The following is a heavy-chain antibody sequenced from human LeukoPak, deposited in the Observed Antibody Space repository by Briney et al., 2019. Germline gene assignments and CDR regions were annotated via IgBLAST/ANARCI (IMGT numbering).Heavy chain of an antibody. D-gene: IGHD3-22*01. J-gene: IGHJ6*02. CDR2: IYYSGST. V-gene: IGHV4-30-4*01. CDR3: ARDSSGFYYYGMDV. CDR1: GGSISSGDYY. Sequence: PSETLSLTCTVSGGSISSGDYYWSWIRQPPGKGLEWIGYIYYSGSTYYNPSLKSRVTISVDTSKNQFSLKLSSVTAADTAVYYCARDSSGFYYYGMDVWDQGTTVTVSS.